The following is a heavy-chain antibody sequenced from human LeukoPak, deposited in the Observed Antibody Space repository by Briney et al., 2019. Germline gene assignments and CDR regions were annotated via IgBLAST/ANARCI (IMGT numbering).Heavy chain of an antibody. CDR3: ARDPNIGFDY. CDR2: IKQDGSEK. Sequence: GGSLRLSCAAYGFTFSSYWMSWVRQAPGRGLEWVANIKQDGSEKYYVDSVKGRFTISRDNAKNSLYLQMNSLRAEDTAVYYCARDPNIGFDYWGQGTLVTVSS. CDR1: GFTFSSYW. V-gene: IGHV3-7*03. J-gene: IGHJ4*02. D-gene: IGHD5-12*01.